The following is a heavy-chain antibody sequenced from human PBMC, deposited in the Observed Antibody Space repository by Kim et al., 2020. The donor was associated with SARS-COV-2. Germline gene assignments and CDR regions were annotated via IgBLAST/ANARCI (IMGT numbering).Heavy chain of an antibody. CDR3: VRRPDYYDTSGFDY. Sequence: GESLKISCKGSGYIFTSYWIGWVRQMPDKGLEWVGIIYPGDSDTRIGPSFQGRVTISADKSSNTAYLQWSSLQASDSATYYCVRRPDYYDTSGFDYWGLGPLVTVSS. V-gene: IGHV5-51*01. CDR1: GYIFTSYW. CDR2: IYPGDSDT. J-gene: IGHJ4*02. D-gene: IGHD3-22*01.